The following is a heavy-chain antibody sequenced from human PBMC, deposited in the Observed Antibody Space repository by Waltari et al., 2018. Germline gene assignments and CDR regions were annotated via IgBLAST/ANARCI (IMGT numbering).Heavy chain of an antibody. CDR1: GGSISSYY. CDR3: ARALGSSGWYVQN. CDR2: IYYSGST. J-gene: IGHJ4*02. D-gene: IGHD6-19*01. V-gene: IGHV4-59*01. Sequence: QVQLQESGPGLVKPSETLSLTRTVSGGSISSYYWSWIRQPPGKGLDWIGYIYYSGSTNYNPSLKSRVTVSVDTSKNQFSLKLSSVTAADTAVYYCARALGSSGWYVQNWGQGTLVTVSS.